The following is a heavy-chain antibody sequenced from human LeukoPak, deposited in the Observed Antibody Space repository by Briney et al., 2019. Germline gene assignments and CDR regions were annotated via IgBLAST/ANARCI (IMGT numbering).Heavy chain of an antibody. Sequence: SGTLSLTCAVSGGSISSSNWWSWVRQPPGKGLEWIGEIYHSGSTNYNPSLKSRVTISVDKSKNQFSLKLSSVTAADTAVYYCAAGVKWLLPYGFDYWGQGTLVTVSS. J-gene: IGHJ4*02. CDR2: IYHSGST. CDR3: AAGVKWLLPYGFDY. CDR1: GGSISSSNW. D-gene: IGHD3-22*01. V-gene: IGHV4-4*02.